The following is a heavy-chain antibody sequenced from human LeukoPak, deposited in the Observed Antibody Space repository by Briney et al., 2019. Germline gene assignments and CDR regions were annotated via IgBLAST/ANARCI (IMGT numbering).Heavy chain of an antibody. D-gene: IGHD3-10*01. CDR1: GASISSGSYY. CDR3: IRENPQQGSEDY. V-gene: IGHV4-39*07. Sequence: PSETLSLTCTVSGASISSGSYYWGWIRQPPGKGLEWIGTIYYSGSTYYNPSRKSRLTISVDTSRNQFSLRLSSVTAADTAVYYCIRENPQQGSEDYWGQGTLVTVSS. CDR2: IYYSGST. J-gene: IGHJ4*02.